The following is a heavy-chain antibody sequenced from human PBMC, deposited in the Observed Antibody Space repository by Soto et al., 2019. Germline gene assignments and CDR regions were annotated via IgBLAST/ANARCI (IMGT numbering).Heavy chain of an antibody. Sequence: ASVKVSCKASGYTFTSYGISWVRQAPGQGLEWMGWISAYNGNTNYAQKLQGRVTMTTDTSTSTAYMELRSLRSDDTAVYYCARDNLRTLVGRCHPGAFDVWGKGTTVTVSS. D-gene: IGHD1-26*01. CDR1: GYTFTSYG. V-gene: IGHV1-18*01. CDR2: ISAYNGNT. CDR3: ARDNLRTLVGRCHPGAFDV. J-gene: IGHJ6*04.